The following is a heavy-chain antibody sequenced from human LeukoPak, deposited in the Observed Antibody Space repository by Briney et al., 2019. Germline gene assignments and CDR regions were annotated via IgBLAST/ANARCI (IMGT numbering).Heavy chain of an antibody. Sequence: ASVKVSCKASGYTFTGYYMHWVRQAPGQGLEWMGWINPNSGGTNYAQKFQGRVTMTRDTSISTAYMELSRLRSDDTAVYYCARDPPICSGPSCYFFAPGGKGPRVTVSS. J-gene: IGHJ5*02. CDR2: INPNSGGT. CDR1: GYTFTGYY. V-gene: IGHV1-2*02. D-gene: IGHD2-2*01. CDR3: ARDPPICSGPSCYFFAP.